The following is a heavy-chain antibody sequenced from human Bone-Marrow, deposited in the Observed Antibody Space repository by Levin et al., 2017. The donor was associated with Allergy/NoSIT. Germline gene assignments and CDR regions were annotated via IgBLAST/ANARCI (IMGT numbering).Heavy chain of an antibody. D-gene: IGHD1-7*01. Sequence: GGSLRLSCAASGFTFDDYAMHWVRQAPGKGLEWVSGISWNSGSIGYADSVKGRFTISRDNAKNSLYLQMNSLRAEDTALYYCAKDTDPMFITGTTGGAFDIWGQGTMVTVSS. J-gene: IGHJ3*02. V-gene: IGHV3-9*01. CDR2: ISWNSGSI. CDR1: GFTFDDYA. CDR3: AKDTDPMFITGTTGGAFDI.